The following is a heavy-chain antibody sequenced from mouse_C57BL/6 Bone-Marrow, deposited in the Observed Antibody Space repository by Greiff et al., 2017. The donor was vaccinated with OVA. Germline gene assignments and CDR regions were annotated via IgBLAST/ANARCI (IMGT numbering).Heavy chain of an antibody. CDR3: TTYSNHPFAY. J-gene: IGHJ3*01. CDR1: GYTFTDYE. V-gene: IGHV1-15*01. CDR2: IDPETGGT. D-gene: IGHD2-5*01. Sequence: VQLQQSGAELVRPGASVTLSCKASGYTFTDYEMHWVKQTPVHGLEWIGAIDPETGGTAYNQKFKGKAILTADKSSSTAYMELRSLTSEDSAVYYCTTYSNHPFAYWGQGTLVTVSA.